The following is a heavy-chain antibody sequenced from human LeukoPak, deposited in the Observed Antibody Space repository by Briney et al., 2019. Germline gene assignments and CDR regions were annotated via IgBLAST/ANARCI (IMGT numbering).Heavy chain of an antibody. CDR3: ARVGPLTALYSYRDFDY. V-gene: IGHV1-2*02. J-gene: IGHJ4*02. CDR1: GYTFTGYY. CDR2: INPNSGGT. D-gene: IGHD5-18*01. Sequence: GASVKVSCKASGYTFTGYYMHWVRQAPGQGLEWMGWINPNSGGTNYAQKFQGRVTMTRDTSISTAYMELSGLRSADTAVYYCARVGPLTALYSYRDFDYWGQGTLVTVSS.